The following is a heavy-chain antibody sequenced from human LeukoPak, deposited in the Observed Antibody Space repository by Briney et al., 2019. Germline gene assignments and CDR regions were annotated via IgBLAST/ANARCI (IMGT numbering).Heavy chain of an antibody. CDR1: GGSISSDY. J-gene: IGHJ6*02. D-gene: IGHD6-13*01. V-gene: IGHV4-59*08. CDR2: IYYSGST. CDR3: ASLGIAAAGSYYYGMDV. Sequence: PSETLSLTCTVSGGSISSDYWSWIWQPPGKGLEWIGYIYYSGSTNYNPSLKSRVTISVDTSKNQFSLKLSSVTAADTAVYYCASLGIAAAGSYYYGMDVWGQGTTVTISS.